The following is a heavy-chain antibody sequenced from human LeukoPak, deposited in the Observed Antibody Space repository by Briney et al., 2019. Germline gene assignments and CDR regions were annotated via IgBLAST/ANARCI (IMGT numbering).Heavy chain of an antibody. CDR3: ARGPRITLIRGGQWYYYMDV. Sequence: GASVKVSCKASGYTFTIYYIHWVRQAPGQGLEGMGLINPSGGSTNYAQKFQGRVTITRDTSTSTAYNEPSSQRSEETPVYYCARGPRITLIRGGQWYYYMDVWGKGTTVTISS. CDR1: GYTFTIYY. CDR2: INPSGGST. D-gene: IGHD3-10*01. V-gene: IGHV1-46*01. J-gene: IGHJ6*03.